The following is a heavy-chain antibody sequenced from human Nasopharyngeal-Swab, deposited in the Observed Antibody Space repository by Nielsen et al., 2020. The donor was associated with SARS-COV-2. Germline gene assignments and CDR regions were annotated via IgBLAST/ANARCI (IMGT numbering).Heavy chain of an antibody. D-gene: IGHD3-16*01. CDR1: GFTSSSTG. CDR2: ICGGVDTT. V-gene: IGHV3-23*01. CDR3: AKDGVRLNGIDV. J-gene: IGHJ6*02. Sequence: GGSLRLSCVASGFTSSSTGMNWVRQAPGKGLAWVSSICGGVDTTEYADSVRGRFTISRDNSKSTLYLQMNSLRAEDTAEYFCAKDGVRLNGIDVWGQGTTVTVSS.